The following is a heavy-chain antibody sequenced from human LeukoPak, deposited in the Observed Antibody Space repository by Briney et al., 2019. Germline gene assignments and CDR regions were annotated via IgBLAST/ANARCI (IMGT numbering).Heavy chain of an antibody. Sequence: GGSLRLSCAASGFTISNYAMSWVRQAPGKGLEWVSGISEGDGSTYYADSVKGRFTISRHNSKNTLYLQMNSLRAEDTAVYYCAKVPLGSGSYFPYYYYMDVWGKGTTVTVSS. CDR3: AKVPLGSGSYFPYYYYMDV. J-gene: IGHJ6*03. CDR2: ISEGDGST. D-gene: IGHD1-26*01. CDR1: GFTISNYA. V-gene: IGHV3-23*01.